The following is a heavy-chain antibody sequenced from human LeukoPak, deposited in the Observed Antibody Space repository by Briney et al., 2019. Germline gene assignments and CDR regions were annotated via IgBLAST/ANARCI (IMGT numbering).Heavy chain of an antibody. V-gene: IGHV1-18*01. D-gene: IGHD6-19*01. CDR3: AREHRIAVAGTVDY. Sequence: ASGKVSCKASGYTFTSYGISWVRQAPGQGLEWMGWISAYNGNTNYAQKLQGRVTMTTDTSTSTAYMELRSLRSDDTAVYYCAREHRIAVAGTVDYWGQGTLVTVSS. CDR1: GYTFTSYG. J-gene: IGHJ4*02. CDR2: ISAYNGNT.